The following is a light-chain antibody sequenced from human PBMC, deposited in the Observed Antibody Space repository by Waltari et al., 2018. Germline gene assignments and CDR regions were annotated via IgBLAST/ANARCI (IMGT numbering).Light chain of an antibody. J-gene: IGKJ2*01. Sequence: DIQMTQSPSSLSASVGDTVTISCRASQNIRTYLNWYQQKPGRAPRILIYAASSLHSGVPSRFSGSGYGTDFTLTISSLQPEDFATDYCQQTVTTPPEFTFGLGTKLQIK. CDR3: QQTVTTPPEFT. V-gene: IGKV1-39*01. CDR1: QNIRTY. CDR2: AAS.